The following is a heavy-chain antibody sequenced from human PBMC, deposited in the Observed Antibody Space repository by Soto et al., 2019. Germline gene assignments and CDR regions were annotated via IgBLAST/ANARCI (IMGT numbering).Heavy chain of an antibody. V-gene: IGHV4-31*03. Sequence: SETLSLTCTVSGGSISSCGYYWSWIRQHPGKGLEWIGYIYYSGSTYYNPSLKSRVTISVDTSKNQFSLKLSSVTAADTAVYYCARARGGRGTTVTRYYYYGMDVWGQGTTVTVSS. CDR1: GGSISSCGYY. J-gene: IGHJ6*02. CDR3: ARARGGRGTTVTRYYYYGMDV. D-gene: IGHD4-17*01. CDR2: IYYSGST.